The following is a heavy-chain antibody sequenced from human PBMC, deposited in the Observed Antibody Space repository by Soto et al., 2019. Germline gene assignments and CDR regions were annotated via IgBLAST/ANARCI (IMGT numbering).Heavy chain of an antibody. J-gene: IGHJ6*02. D-gene: IGHD3-3*01. Sequence: LSLTCAVYGGSFSGYYWSWIRQPPGKGLEWIGEINHSGSTNYNPSLKSRVTISVDTSKNQFSLKLSSVTAADTAVYYCASPGGSGYYRYYYGMDVWGQGTTVTVSS. CDR1: GGSFSGYY. CDR2: INHSGST. CDR3: ASPGGSGYYRYYYGMDV. V-gene: IGHV4-34*01.